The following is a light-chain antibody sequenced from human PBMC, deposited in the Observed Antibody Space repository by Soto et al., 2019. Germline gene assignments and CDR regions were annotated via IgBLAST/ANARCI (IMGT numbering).Light chain of an antibody. CDR2: DVS. J-gene: IGLJ1*01. Sequence: QSAPTQPASVSGSPGQSITISCTGTSSDVGGYNYVSWYQQHSGKAPKLMIYDVSNRPSGVSNRFSGSKSGNTASLTISGLQAEDEADYYCGSYASSSTLYVFGTGTKVTVL. V-gene: IGLV2-14*01. CDR3: GSYASSSTLYV. CDR1: SSDVGGYNY.